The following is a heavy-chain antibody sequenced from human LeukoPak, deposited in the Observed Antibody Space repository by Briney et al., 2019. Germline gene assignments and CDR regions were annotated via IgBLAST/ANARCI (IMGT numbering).Heavy chain of an antibody. V-gene: IGHV3-30*04. CDR3: ARGVYDILTGFYDY. Sequence: GGPLRLSCEASGFTFSYHAMHWVRQAPGKGLEWVAFLSYGGTNNYYADSVKGRFTVSRDNSKNILYLHMTNLKSEDTAVYYCARGVYDILTGFYDYWGQGTLVTVSS. D-gene: IGHD3-9*01. CDR2: LSYGGTNN. J-gene: IGHJ4*02. CDR1: GFTFSYHA.